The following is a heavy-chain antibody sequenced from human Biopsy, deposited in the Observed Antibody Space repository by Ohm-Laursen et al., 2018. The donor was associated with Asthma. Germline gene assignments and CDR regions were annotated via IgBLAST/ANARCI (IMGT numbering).Heavy chain of an antibody. CDR1: GYPFIGYH. Sequence: ASVKASCKASGYPFIGYHIHWMRQAPGQGLEWMGRINPNSGATNYAQKFQGRVTMTRDTSISTAYMEVSRLRSDDTAAYYCARGQKSAGDRWFDPWGQGTLVTVSS. J-gene: IGHJ5*02. D-gene: IGHD6-13*01. CDR3: ARGQKSAGDRWFDP. CDR2: INPNSGAT. V-gene: IGHV1-2*06.